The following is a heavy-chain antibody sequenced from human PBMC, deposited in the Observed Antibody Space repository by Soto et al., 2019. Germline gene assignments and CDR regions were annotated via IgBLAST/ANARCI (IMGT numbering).Heavy chain of an antibody. V-gene: IGHV3-23*01. CDR3: AKSSNYGGRWYYSYNMEV. CDR1: GFTFSSYA. D-gene: IGHD4-4*01. Sequence: EVQLLESGGGLVQPGWSLRLSCAASGFTFSSYAMSWVRQAPGKGLEWVSAISGSGGSTYYADSVKCRLTISRDNSKNTLYLHRNSLRAEDTAVYYCAKSSNYGGRWYYSYNMEVWGKGTTFRVSS. J-gene: IGHJ6*03. CDR2: ISGSGGST.